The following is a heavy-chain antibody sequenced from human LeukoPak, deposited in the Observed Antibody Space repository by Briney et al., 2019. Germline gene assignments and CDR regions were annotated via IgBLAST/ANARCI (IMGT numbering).Heavy chain of an antibody. J-gene: IGHJ4*02. CDR3: ARATWIQLWLIDY. D-gene: IGHD5-18*01. CDR1: GGSFSGYY. CDR2: INHSGST. V-gene: IGHV4-34*01. Sequence: SETLSLTCAVYGGSFSGYYWSWIRQPPGKGLEWIGEINHSGSTNYNPSLKSRVTISVDTSKSQFSLKLSSVTAADTAVYYCARATWIQLWLIDYWGQGTLVTVSS.